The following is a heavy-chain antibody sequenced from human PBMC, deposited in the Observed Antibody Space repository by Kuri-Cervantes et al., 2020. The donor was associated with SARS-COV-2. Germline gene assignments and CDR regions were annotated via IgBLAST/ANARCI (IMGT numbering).Heavy chain of an antibody. CDR1: GGTFSSYA. Sequence: SVKVSCKASGGTFSSYAISWVRQAPGQGLEWMGEIIPIFGTANYAQKLQGRVTMTTDTSTSTAYMELRSLRSDDTAVYYCARELRFLEWLPQSESYMDVWGKGTTVTVSS. CDR2: IIPIFGTA. CDR3: ARELRFLEWLPQSESYMDV. V-gene: IGHV1-69*05. J-gene: IGHJ6*03. D-gene: IGHD3-3*01.